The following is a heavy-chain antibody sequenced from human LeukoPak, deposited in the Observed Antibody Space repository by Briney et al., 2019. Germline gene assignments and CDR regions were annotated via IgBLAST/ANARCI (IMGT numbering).Heavy chain of an antibody. D-gene: IGHD3-10*01. Sequence: GGSLRLSCAPSGLTFSSYAMNWVRQAPGKGLQWVSVIYRGGTTYYADSVKGRFTISRDTSKNTLYIQMNSLRAEDTAVYYCAKVTYGSGTYGAFDYWGQGTLVTVSS. CDR3: AKVTYGSGTYGAFDY. J-gene: IGHJ4*02. CDR2: IYRGGTT. CDR1: GLTFSSYA. V-gene: IGHV3-23*03.